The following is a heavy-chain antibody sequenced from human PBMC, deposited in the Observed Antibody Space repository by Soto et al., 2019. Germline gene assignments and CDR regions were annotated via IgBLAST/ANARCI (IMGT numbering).Heavy chain of an antibody. CDR1: GGSISSYY. Sequence: QVQLQESGPGLVKPSETLSLTCTVSGGSISSYYWSWIRQPPGKGLEWIGYIYYSGSTNYNPSLKSRVTISIDTSKNQFSLKLSSVTAADTAVYYCARSYIVATIGYYYGMDVWGQGTTVTVSS. V-gene: IGHV4-59*01. CDR3: ARSYIVATIGYYYGMDV. CDR2: IYYSGST. D-gene: IGHD5-12*01. J-gene: IGHJ6*02.